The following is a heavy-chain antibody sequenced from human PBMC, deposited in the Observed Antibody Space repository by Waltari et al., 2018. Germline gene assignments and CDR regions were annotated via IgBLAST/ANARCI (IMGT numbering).Heavy chain of an antibody. V-gene: IGHV3-7*01. CDR2: IKQDGSEK. J-gene: IGHJ4*02. CDR1: GFTFSSYW. D-gene: IGHD3-3*01. Sequence: EVQLVESGGGLVQPGGSLRLSCAASGFTFSSYWMSWVRQAPGKGLEWVANIKQDGSEKYYVDSVKGRFTISRDNAKNSLYLQMNSLRAEDTAVYYCARAVNFWSGYYNDYWDQGTLVTVSS. CDR3: ARAVNFWSGYYNDY.